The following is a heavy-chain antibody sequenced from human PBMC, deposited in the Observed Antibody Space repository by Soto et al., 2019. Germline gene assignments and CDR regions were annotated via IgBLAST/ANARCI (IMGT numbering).Heavy chain of an antibody. Sequence: EVQLVASGGGLVKAGESLRLSCVASGFTFNYFTMNWVRQAPGKGLEWVASISSSSSHKYSADSVRGRFTFSRDNANNSLYLQMNSLRVEDTAVYYCARLRSDAFDIWGQGTLVTVSS. CDR3: ARLRSDAFDI. J-gene: IGHJ3*02. CDR1: GFTFNYFT. CDR2: ISSSSSHK. D-gene: IGHD4-17*01. V-gene: IGHV3-21*04.